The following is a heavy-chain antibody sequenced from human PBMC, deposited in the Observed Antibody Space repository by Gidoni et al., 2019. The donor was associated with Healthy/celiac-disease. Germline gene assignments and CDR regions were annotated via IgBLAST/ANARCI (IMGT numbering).Heavy chain of an antibody. CDR3: ARGGHYYGSGSYYWYFDL. Sequence: QLQLQESGSGLVKPSQTLSLTCAVSGGSISSGGYSWSWIRQPPGKGLEWIGYIYHSGSTYYNPSLKSRVTISVDRSKNQFSLKLSSVTAADTAVYYCARGGHYYGSGSYYWYFDLWGRGTLVTVSS. CDR1: GGSISSGGYS. V-gene: IGHV4-30-2*01. CDR2: IYHSGST. D-gene: IGHD3-10*01. J-gene: IGHJ2*01.